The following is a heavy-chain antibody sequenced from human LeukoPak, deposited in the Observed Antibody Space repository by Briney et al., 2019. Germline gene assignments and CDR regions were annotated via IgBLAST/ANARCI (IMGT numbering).Heavy chain of an antibody. CDR2: IYTSGST. J-gene: IGHJ4*02. D-gene: IGHD5-12*01. V-gene: IGHV4-61*02. CDR1: GGSFNSGSYY. CDR3: ARAMRVDRFFDY. Sequence: SQTLSLTCTVSGGSFNSGSYYWSWIRQPAGNGLEWVGRIYTSGSTNYNPSLKSRVTISVDTSKNQFSLQLTSVTAADTAVYYCARAMRVDRFFDYWGQGILGTVSS.